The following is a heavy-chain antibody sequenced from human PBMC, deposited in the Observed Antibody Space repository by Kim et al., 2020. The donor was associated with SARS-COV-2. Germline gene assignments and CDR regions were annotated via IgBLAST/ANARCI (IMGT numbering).Heavy chain of an antibody. Sequence: GGSLRLSCAASGFIFNNYDMTWVRRAPGKGLEWVSAVSGGGSYTYYADSVKGRFTISRDNSKSTLYLQMNSLRADDTAIYYCAKRGGDCSSNSCYVDVWGQGTTVTVSS. J-gene: IGHJ6*02. D-gene: IGHD2-2*01. CDR2: VSGGGSYT. CDR3: AKRGGDCSSNSCYVDV. V-gene: IGHV3-23*01. CDR1: GFIFNNYD.